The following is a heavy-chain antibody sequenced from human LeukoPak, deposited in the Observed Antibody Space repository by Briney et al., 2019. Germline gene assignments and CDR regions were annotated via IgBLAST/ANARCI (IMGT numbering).Heavy chain of an antibody. D-gene: IGHD4-17*01. V-gene: IGHV3-30*02. CDR3: AKEEEYGDPLGYYYYYMDV. J-gene: IGHJ6*03. CDR1: GFTFSSYG. CDR2: IRYDGSNK. Sequence: GGSLRLSCAASGFTFSSYGMHWVRQAPGKGLEWVAFIRYDGSNKYYADSVKGRLTISRDNSKNKLYLQMNSLRAEDTAVYYCAKEEEYGDPLGYYYYYMDVWGKGTTVTISS.